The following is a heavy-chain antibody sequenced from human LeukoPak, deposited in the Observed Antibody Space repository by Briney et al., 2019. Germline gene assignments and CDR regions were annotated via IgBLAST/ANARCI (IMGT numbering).Heavy chain of an antibody. CDR1: GFTFRNYW. V-gene: IGHV3-7*03. Sequence: GGSLRLSCAASGFTFRNYWMGWVRQAPGKGLEWVANTKPDGSAEYYADSVRGRFTTSRDNANNFLYLQMNSLRAEDTALYYCAKDLGSGRNYYYYGMDVWGQGTTVTVSS. CDR3: AKDLGSGRNYYYYGMDV. CDR2: TKPDGSAE. D-gene: IGHD6-19*01. J-gene: IGHJ6*02.